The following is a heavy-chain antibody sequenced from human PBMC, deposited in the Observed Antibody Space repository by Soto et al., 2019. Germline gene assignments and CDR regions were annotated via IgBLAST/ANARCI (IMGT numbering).Heavy chain of an antibody. J-gene: IGHJ6*02. CDR3: ASGSKYCSGGSCSTYYYGMDV. V-gene: IGHV1-69*12. Sequence: QVQLVQSGAEVKKPGSSVKVSCKASGGTFSSYAISWVRQAPGQGLEWMGGIIPIFGTANYAQKFQGRVTLTADESTSTADMELSSLGSEDTAVYYCASGSKYCSGGSCSTYYYGMDVWGQGTTVTVSS. CDR2: IIPIFGTA. D-gene: IGHD2-15*01. CDR1: GGTFSSYA.